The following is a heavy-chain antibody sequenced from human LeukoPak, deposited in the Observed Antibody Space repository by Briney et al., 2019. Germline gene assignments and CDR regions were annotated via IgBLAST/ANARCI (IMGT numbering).Heavy chain of an antibody. V-gene: IGHV4-59*12. J-gene: IGHJ5*02. Sequence: PSETLSLTCTVSGGSISSYYWSWIRQPPGKGLEWIGYIYYSGSTNYNPSLKSRVTISVDTSKNQFSLKLSSVTAADTAVYYCARVLVVVVAATRLWFDPWGQGTLVTVSS. CDR3: ARVLVVVVAATRLWFDP. D-gene: IGHD2-15*01. CDR1: GGSISSYY. CDR2: IYYSGST.